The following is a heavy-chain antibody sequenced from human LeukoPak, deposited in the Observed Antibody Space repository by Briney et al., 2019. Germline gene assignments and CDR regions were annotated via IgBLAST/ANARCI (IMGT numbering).Heavy chain of an antibody. J-gene: IGHJ4*02. CDR3: ARSSSGYGGFIDY. Sequence: GGSLRLSCAASGFTFSSYAMHWVRQAPGKGLEYVSAISSNGGSTYYADSVKGRFTISRDNSENTLYLQMGSLRAEDMAVYYCARSSSGYGGFIDYWGQGTLVTVSS. CDR1: GFTFSSYA. D-gene: IGHD5-12*01. CDR2: ISSNGGST. V-gene: IGHV3-64*02.